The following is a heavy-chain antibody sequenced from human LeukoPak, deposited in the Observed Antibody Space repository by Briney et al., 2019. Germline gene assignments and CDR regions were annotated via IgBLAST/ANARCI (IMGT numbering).Heavy chain of an antibody. CDR1: GFTFSSYA. J-gene: IGHJ4*02. CDR2: ISSNGGST. V-gene: IGHV3-64*01. Sequence: GGSLRPSCAASGFTFSSYAMHWVRQAPGKGLKYVSAISSNGGSTYYANSVKGRFTISRDNSKNTLYLQMGSLRAEDMAVYYCARGGSGYCSSTSCFGFDYWGQGTLVTVSS. CDR3: ARGGSGYCSSTSCFGFDY. D-gene: IGHD2-2*01.